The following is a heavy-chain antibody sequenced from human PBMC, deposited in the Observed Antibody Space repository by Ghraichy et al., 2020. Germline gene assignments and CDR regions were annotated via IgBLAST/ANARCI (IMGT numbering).Heavy chain of an antibody. D-gene: IGHD3-22*01. V-gene: IGHV4-4*02. CDR2: IYHSGST. J-gene: IGHJ4*02. CDR3: ASLGVYDSSGRTQDY. CDR1: GGSISSSNW. Sequence: SETLSLTCAVSGGSISSSNWWSWVRQPPGKGLEWIGEIYHSGSTNYNPSLKSRVTISVDKSKNQFSLKLSSVTAADTAVYYCASLGVYDSSGRTQDYWGQGTLVTVSS.